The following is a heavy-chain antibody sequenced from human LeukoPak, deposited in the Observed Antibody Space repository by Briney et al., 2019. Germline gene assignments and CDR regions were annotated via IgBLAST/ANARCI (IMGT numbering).Heavy chain of an antibody. V-gene: IGHV1-18*01. Sequence: PGASVKVSCKASGYIFTNYGISWVRQAPGQGLEWLGWISTYTGNTNSAEKFQGRVIMTTDTSTTSAYMELRSLRSADTAVYYCAREGGWGPTDYGDHVYWGQGALVTVSS. CDR3: AREGGWGPTDYGDHVY. D-gene: IGHD4-17*01. CDR1: GYIFTNYG. J-gene: IGHJ4*02. CDR2: ISTYTGNT.